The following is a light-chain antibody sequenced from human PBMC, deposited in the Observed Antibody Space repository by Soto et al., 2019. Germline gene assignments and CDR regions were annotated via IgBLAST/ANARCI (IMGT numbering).Light chain of an antibody. Sequence: DIQMTQSPSSLSASVGDRVTITCRASQSISSYLNWYQQKPGKAPKLLIYDASNLETGVPSRFSGSGSGTDFTFTISSLQPEDIATYYCQQYDNLPVYTFGQGTKVDIK. J-gene: IGKJ2*01. CDR1: QSISSY. CDR3: QQYDNLPVYT. CDR2: DAS. V-gene: IGKV1-33*01.